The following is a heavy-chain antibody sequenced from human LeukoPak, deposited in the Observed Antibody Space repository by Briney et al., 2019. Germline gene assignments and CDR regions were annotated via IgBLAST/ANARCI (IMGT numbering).Heavy chain of an antibody. Sequence: PGGSLRLSCAASGFTFSSYAMSWVRQAPGKGLEWVSAISGSGGSTYYADSVKGRFTISRDNSKNTLYLQMNSLRAEDTAVYYCAKDRRYSSGWPNDAFDIWGQGTMVTVSS. CDR1: GFTFSSYA. J-gene: IGHJ3*02. D-gene: IGHD6-19*01. V-gene: IGHV3-23*01. CDR3: AKDRRYSSGWPNDAFDI. CDR2: ISGSGGST.